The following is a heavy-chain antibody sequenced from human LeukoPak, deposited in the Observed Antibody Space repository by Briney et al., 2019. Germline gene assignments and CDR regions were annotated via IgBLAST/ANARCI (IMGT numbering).Heavy chain of an antibody. CDR2: IGNSGGST. Sequence: GGSLRLSCAASGFTFSSYAMSWVRQAPGKGLEWVAAIGNSGGSTYYADSVKGRFTISRDNSKNTLYLQMDSLRVEDTAVYYCAKDGGPSSSGSQFFNYWGQGAPVTVSS. J-gene: IGHJ4*02. CDR1: GFTFSSYA. CDR3: AKDGGPSSSGSQFFNY. D-gene: IGHD1-26*01. V-gene: IGHV3-23*01.